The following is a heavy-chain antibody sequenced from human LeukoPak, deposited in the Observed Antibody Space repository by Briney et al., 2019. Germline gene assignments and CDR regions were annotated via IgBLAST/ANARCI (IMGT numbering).Heavy chain of an antibody. D-gene: IGHD3-22*01. CDR2: MNPNSGNT. Sequence: GASVTVSCKASGYTFPSYDIHWVRQATGQGLEWMGWMNPNSGNTGYAQKFPGRVTMTRNTSISTAYMELSSLRSEDTAVYYCAREYYYDSPCWFDPWGQGTLVTVSS. CDR1: GYTFPSYD. V-gene: IGHV1-8*01. CDR3: AREYYYDSPCWFDP. J-gene: IGHJ5*02.